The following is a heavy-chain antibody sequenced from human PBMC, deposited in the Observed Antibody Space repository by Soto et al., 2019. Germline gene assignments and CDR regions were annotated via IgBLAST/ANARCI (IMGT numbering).Heavy chain of an antibody. D-gene: IGHD4-17*01. CDR3: ARDRDTVNYGMDV. CDR1: GGSISSSSSY. V-gene: IGHV4-39*07. J-gene: IGHJ6*02. CDR2: IYYLGNT. Sequence: SETLSLTCTVSGGSISSSSSYWGWIRQPPGKGLEWVGSIYYLGNTYYNPPLGGRVSISVDTSKNQFSLKLSSVTAADTAVYYCARDRDTVNYGMDVGGQGTTVTVSS.